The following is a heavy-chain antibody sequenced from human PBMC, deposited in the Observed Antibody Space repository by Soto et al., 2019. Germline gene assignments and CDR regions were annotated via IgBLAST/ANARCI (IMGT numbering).Heavy chain of an antibody. CDR2: IYSGGST. J-gene: IGHJ6*03. V-gene: IGHV3-66*01. CDR1: GFTVGSNY. D-gene: IGHD4-17*01. CDR3: ARATYGDYEVYYYYYMPA. Sequence: GGSLRLSCAASGFTVGSNYMSWVRQAPGKGLEWVSVIYSGGSTYYADSVKGRFTISRDNSKNTLYLQMNSLRAEDTAVYYCARATYGDYEVYYYYYMPAWAKGPRSPSP.